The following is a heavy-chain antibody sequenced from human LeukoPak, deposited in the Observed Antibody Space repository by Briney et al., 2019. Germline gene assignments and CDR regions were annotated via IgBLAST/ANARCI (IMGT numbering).Heavy chain of an antibody. CDR2: IYSGGST. J-gene: IGHJ4*02. Sequence: PGGSLRLSCAASGLTVSSNYMSWVRQAPGKGLEWVSVIYSGGSTYYADSVKGRFTISRDNSKNTLYLQLNSLRAKDTAVYYCTTLVRGVIPPNDYWGQGTLVTVSS. V-gene: IGHV3-66*01. CDR1: GLTVSSNY. CDR3: TTLVRGVIPPNDY. D-gene: IGHD3-10*01.